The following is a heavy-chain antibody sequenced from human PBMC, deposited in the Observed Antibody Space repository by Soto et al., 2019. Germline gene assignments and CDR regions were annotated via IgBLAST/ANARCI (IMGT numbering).Heavy chain of an antibody. CDR2: INHTGDT. CDR1: GGSLSGYY. D-gene: IGHD2-15*01. CDR3: AREVGYYSSTRRNLYFAS. J-gene: IGHJ4*02. Sequence: VQLQQWGAGLVKPSETLSLTCPVSGGSLSGYYWSWVRQSPGKGLEWIGDINHTGDTNSSPSLRTRVIISVVTSKNQFSLNLTSVTAADTGFYLCAREVGYYSSTRRNLYFASWGPGTLVTVSS. V-gene: IGHV4-34*01.